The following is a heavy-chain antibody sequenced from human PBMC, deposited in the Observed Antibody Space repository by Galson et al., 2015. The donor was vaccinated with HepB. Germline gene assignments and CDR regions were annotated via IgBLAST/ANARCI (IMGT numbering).Heavy chain of an antibody. J-gene: IGHJ4*02. CDR1: EFTFSTSW. CDR2: IKEDGSEK. CDR3: ARGRNHHSDY. D-gene: IGHD1-14*01. Sequence: SLRLSCAASEFTFSTSWMNWVRQAPGKGLEWVANIKEDGSEKYYVDSVKGRFTISRDNAKNSPYLQMNSLRAEDTAVYYCARGRNHHSDYWGQGTLVTVSS. V-gene: IGHV3-7*05.